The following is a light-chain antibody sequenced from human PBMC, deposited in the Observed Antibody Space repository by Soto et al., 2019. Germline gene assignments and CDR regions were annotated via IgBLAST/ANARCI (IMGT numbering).Light chain of an antibody. CDR1: QGISSY. V-gene: IGKV1-8*01. CDR3: QQYLSYPYT. Sequence: AIRMTQSPSSFSASTGDSVTITCRASQGISSYLAWYQQKPGQAPKLLISAAATLQRGAPSRFSASGSGTDFTLTISRLQSEDFATYYCQQYLSYPYTFGQGTKLEI. J-gene: IGKJ2*01. CDR2: AAA.